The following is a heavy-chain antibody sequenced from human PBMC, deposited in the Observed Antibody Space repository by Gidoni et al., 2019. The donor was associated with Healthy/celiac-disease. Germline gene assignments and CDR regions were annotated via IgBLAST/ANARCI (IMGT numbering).Heavy chain of an antibody. D-gene: IGHD3-16*02. CDR3: AKDLDGLGELSGGDLDY. CDR2: ISGSGGST. Sequence: EVQLLESGGGLVQPGGSLRLSCAASGFTFSRYAMSWVRQAPGKGLEWVSAISGSGGSTYYADSVKGRFTISRDNSKNTLYLQMNSLRAEDTAVYYCAKDLDGLGELSGGDLDYWGQGTLVTVSS. J-gene: IGHJ4*02. CDR1: GFTFSRYA. V-gene: IGHV3-23*01.